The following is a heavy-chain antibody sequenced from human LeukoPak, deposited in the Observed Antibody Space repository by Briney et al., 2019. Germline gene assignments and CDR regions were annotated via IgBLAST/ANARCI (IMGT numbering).Heavy chain of an antibody. J-gene: IGHJ4*02. D-gene: IGHD3-3*01. CDR2: INPNSGGT. CDR3: ARAAPRYDFWSGYYTEVDY. Sequence: ASVKVSCKASGYTFTGYYMHWVRQAPGQGLEWMGWINPNSGGTNYAQKFQGRVTMTRDTSISTAYMELSRLRSDDTAVYYCARAAPRYDFWSGYYTEVDYWGQGTLVTVSS. CDR1: GYTFTGYY. V-gene: IGHV1-2*02.